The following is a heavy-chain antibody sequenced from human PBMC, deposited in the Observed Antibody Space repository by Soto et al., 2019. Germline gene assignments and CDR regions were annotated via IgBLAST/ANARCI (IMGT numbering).Heavy chain of an antibody. CDR2: VFYSGRT. Sequence: QVQLQESGPGLVKPSETLSLTCTVSNGSISSYYWSWIRQPPGRGPEWLGSVFYSGRTNYNSSLKSRVSMSVDTSKNQFSLRLVSVTAADTAVYYCARDGDGRMTTNPYYYYGMDVWGQGTTVTVSS. D-gene: IGHD4-4*01. CDR3: ARDGDGRMTTNPYYYYGMDV. V-gene: IGHV4-59*01. CDR1: NGSISSYY. J-gene: IGHJ6*02.